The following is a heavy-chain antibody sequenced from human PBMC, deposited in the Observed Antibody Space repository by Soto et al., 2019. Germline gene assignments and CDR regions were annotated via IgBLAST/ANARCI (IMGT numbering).Heavy chain of an antibody. V-gene: IGHV4-31*03. D-gene: IGHD3-3*01. CDR2: IYYSGST. CDR1: GGSISSGGYY. CDR3: ASARFLEWSPILYYYYGMDV. Sequence: PSETLSLTCTVSGGSISSGGYYWSWIRQHPGKGLEWIGYIYYSGSTYYNPSLKSRVTISVDTSKNQFSLKLSSVTAADTAVYYCASARFLEWSPILYYYYGMDVWGQGTTVTVSS. J-gene: IGHJ6*02.